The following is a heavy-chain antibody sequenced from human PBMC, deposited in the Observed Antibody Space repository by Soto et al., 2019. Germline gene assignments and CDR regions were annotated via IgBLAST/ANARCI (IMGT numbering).Heavy chain of an antibody. J-gene: IGHJ3*02. CDR3: ATLGGYCSSTSCYHLDAFDI. V-gene: IGHV3-21*01. Sequence: GGSLRLSCAASGFAFSSYTMNWVRQAPGKGLEWVSSISLSSTYIYYADSVKGRFTISRDNAKNSLYLQMNSLRAEDTAVYYCATLGGYCSSTSCYHLDAFDIWGQGTMVTVSS. D-gene: IGHD2-2*01. CDR2: ISLSSTYI. CDR1: GFAFSSYT.